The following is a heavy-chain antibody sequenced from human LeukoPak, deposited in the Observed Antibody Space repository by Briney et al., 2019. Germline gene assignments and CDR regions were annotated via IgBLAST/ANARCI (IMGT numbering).Heavy chain of an antibody. CDR2: ISSNGGST. D-gene: IGHD3-10*01. V-gene: IGHV3-64*04. CDR3: ATAITMVRGVDY. CDR1: GYTFSSYA. J-gene: IGHJ4*02. Sequence: PGGSLRLSCSASGYTFSSYAMHWVRQAPGKGLEYVSAISSNGGSTYYADSVKGRFTISRDNSKNTLYLQMNSLRAEDTAVYYCATAITMVRGVDYWGQGTLVTVSS.